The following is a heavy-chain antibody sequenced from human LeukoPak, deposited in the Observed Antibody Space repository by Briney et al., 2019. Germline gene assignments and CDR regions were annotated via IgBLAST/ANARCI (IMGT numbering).Heavy chain of an antibody. CDR1: GGSFSGYY. CDR2: INHSGST. V-gene: IGHV4-34*01. CDR3: ARVGYCSGGSCYWYYFDY. Sequence: PSETLSLTCAVYGGSFSGYYWSWIRQPPGKGLEWIGEINHSGSTNYNPSLKSRVTISVDTSKNQFSLKLSSVTAADTAVYYCARVGYCSGGSCYWYYFDYWGQGTPVTVSS. D-gene: IGHD2-15*01. J-gene: IGHJ4*02.